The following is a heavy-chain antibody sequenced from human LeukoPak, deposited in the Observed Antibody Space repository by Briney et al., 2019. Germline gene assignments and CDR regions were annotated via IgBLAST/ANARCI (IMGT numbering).Heavy chain of an antibody. CDR3: ARRAHPSIAAAGMGFDP. Sequence: PGGSLRLSCAVSGFTFSHYAMSWVRQAPGKGLEWVSGINWNGGSTGYADSVKGRFTISRDNAKNSLYLQMNSLRAEDTALYHCARRAHPSIAAAGMGFDPWGQGTLVTVSS. CDR2: INWNGGST. D-gene: IGHD6-13*01. CDR1: GFTFSHYA. J-gene: IGHJ5*02. V-gene: IGHV3-20*01.